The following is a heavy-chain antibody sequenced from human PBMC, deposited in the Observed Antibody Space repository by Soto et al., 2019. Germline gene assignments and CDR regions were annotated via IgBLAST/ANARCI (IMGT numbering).Heavy chain of an antibody. Sequence: GASVKVSCKASGYTFTGYYMHWVRQAPGQGLEWMGWINPNSGGTNYAQKFQGWVTMTRDTSISTAYMELSRLRSDDTAVYYCARDRGSVWTYDAFERWGQGTTVTVSS. V-gene: IGHV1-2*04. CDR2: INPNSGGT. J-gene: IGHJ3*02. CDR3: ARDRGSVWTYDAFER. D-gene: IGHD3-10*01. CDR1: GYTFTGYY.